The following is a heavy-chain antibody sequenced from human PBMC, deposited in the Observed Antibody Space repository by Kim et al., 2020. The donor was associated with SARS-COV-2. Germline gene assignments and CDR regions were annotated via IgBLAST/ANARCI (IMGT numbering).Heavy chain of an antibody. J-gene: IGHJ3*01. CDR1: GFSLDTGVG. D-gene: IGHD1-26*01. CDR3: AHKRYSILDAFDV. Sequence: SGPTLVNPTQTLTLTCTFSGFSLDTGVGVGWIRQPPGKALEWLAFIYWDGDKRYSASLKSRLVITTGTSKNQVVLTMTNMDPVDTATYYCAHKRYSILDAFDVWGQGTVVTVSS. V-gene: IGHV2-5*02. CDR2: IYWDGDK.